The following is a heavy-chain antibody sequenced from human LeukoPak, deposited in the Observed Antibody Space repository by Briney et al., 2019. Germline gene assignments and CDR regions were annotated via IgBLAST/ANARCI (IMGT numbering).Heavy chain of an antibody. D-gene: IGHD3-9*01. CDR1: GGSISSGGYY. V-gene: IGHV4-31*03. J-gene: IGHJ5*02. CDR2: IYYSGST. CDR3: ARGETYDILTGYSNWFDP. Sequence: SETLSLTCTVSGGSISSGGYYWSWIRQHPGKGLEWIGYIYYSGSTYYNPSLKSRVTISVDTSKNQFSLKLSSVTAADTAVYYCARGETYDILTGYSNWFDPWGQGTLVTVSS.